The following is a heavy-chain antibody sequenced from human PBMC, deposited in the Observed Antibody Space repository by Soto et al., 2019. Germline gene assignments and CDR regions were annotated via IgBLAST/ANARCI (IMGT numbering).Heavy chain of an antibody. CDR1: GFTFSSFE. CDR2: ISSSGFTV. J-gene: IGHJ6*02. D-gene: IGHD4-17*01. CDR3: VRGDYGDYVRASYPYYYVMDV. V-gene: IGHV3-48*03. Sequence: EVQLVESGGGLVQPGGSLRLSCEASGFTFSSFEMHWVRQAPGKGLEWVSYISSSGFTVYYADSVKGRFTISRDSAENSLYLQMSGLRVADTAVYYCVRGDYGDYVRASYPYYYVMDVWGQGTTVIVSS.